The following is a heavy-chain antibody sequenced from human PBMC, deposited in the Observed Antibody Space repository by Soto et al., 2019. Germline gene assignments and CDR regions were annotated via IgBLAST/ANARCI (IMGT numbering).Heavy chain of an antibody. D-gene: IGHD2-21*01. V-gene: IGHV4-31*03. CDR1: GGSISSGGYY. Sequence: LSLTCTVSGGSISSGGYYWSWIRQHPGKGLEWIGYIYYSGSTYYNPSLKSRVTISVDTSKNQFSLKLSSVTAADTAVYYCASYSVPKRVRFDPWGQGTLVSVSS. CDR2: IYYSGST. CDR3: ASYSVPKRVRFDP. J-gene: IGHJ5*02.